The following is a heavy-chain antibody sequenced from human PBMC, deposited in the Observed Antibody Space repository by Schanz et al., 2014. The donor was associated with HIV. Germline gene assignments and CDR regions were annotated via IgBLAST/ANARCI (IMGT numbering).Heavy chain of an antibody. D-gene: IGHD6-6*01. Sequence: EVQMLESGGGSVQPGGSLRLSCAASGFTFSNFAMSWVRQAPGKGLEWVSSISGSGVSTFYAGSVKGRFAISRDNSKNTLNLQMNSLRADDTAVYYCAKGWRGYSISSLVDYWGQGSLVTVSS. CDR2: ISGSGVST. J-gene: IGHJ4*02. CDR1: GFTFSNFA. V-gene: IGHV3-23*01. CDR3: AKGWRGYSISSLVDY.